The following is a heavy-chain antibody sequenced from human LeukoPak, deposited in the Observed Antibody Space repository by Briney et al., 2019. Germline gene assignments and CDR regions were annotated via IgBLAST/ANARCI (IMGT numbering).Heavy chain of an antibody. CDR1: GFTFDDYG. V-gene: IGHV3-20*04. J-gene: IGHJ6*03. D-gene: IGHD6-13*01. CDR2: INWNGGST. CDR3: ARVDSSAFYYYCMDV. Sequence: GGSLRLSCAASGFTFDDYGMSWVRQAPGKGLEWVSGINWNGGSTGYADSVKGRFIISRDNAKNSLYLQMNSLRAEDTALYYCARVDSSAFYYYCMDVWGKGTTVTVSS.